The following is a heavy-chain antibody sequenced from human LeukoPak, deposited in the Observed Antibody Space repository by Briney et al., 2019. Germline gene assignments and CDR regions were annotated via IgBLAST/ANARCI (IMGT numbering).Heavy chain of an antibody. D-gene: IGHD3-22*01. CDR1: GFTFSDYA. V-gene: IGHV3-30-3*01. J-gene: IGHJ5*02. Sequence: PGRSLRLSCAASGFTFSDYAMHWVRQAPGKGLEWVAVISYDGSNKYYADSVKGRFTISRDNFKNTLYLQMDSLRAEDTAIYYCARARDNYDNSGFSALDLWGQGTLVSVSS. CDR2: ISYDGSNK. CDR3: ARARDNYDNSGFSALDL.